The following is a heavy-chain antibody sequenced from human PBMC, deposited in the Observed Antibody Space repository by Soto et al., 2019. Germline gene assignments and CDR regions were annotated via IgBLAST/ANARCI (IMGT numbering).Heavy chain of an antibody. CDR2: ISGSGGST. J-gene: IGHJ6*02. D-gene: IGHD2-8*02. Sequence: PGGSLRLSCAASGFTFSSYAMSWVRQAPGKGLEWVSAISGSGGSTYYADFVKGRFTISRDNAKNSLYLQMNSLRAEDTALYYCAKSTGGTANGMDVWGQGTTVTVSS. V-gene: IGHV3-23*01. CDR3: AKSTGGTANGMDV. CDR1: GFTFSSYA.